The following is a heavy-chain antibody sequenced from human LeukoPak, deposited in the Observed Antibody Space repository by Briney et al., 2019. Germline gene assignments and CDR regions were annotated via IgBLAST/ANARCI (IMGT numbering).Heavy chain of an antibody. CDR1: GGSISSYY. Sequence: PSETLSLTCTVSGGSISSYYWSWIRQPPGKGLEWIAFIYSSGSTNYNPSLKSRVTISVDTSKNQFSLKLSAVAAADTAVYYCARHSGLPYFDCWGQGNLVTVSS. CDR2: IYSSGST. V-gene: IGHV4-59*08. J-gene: IGHJ4*02. D-gene: IGHD3-10*01. CDR3: ARHSGLPYFDC.